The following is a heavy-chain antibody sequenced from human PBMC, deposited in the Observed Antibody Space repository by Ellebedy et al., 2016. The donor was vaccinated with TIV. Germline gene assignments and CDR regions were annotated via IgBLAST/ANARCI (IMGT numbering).Heavy chain of an antibody. CDR1: EYTFTSYY. Sequence: ASVKVSXKASEYTFTSYYMHWVRQAPGQGLEWMGIINPSGGRTSYAQKFQGRVTMTRDTSTSTVYMELSSLRSEDTAVYYCARDLFGGVTADYWGQGTLVTVSS. CDR2: INPSGGRT. J-gene: IGHJ4*02. D-gene: IGHD3-16*01. V-gene: IGHV1-46*01. CDR3: ARDLFGGVTADY.